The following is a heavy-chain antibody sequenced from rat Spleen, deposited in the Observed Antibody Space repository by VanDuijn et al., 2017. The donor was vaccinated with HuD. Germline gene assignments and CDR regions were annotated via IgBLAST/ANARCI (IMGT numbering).Heavy chain of an antibody. V-gene: IGHV5-35*01. CDR1: GFTFSSNW. J-gene: IGHJ4*01. D-gene: IGHD1-10*01. CDR2: ISPDGSTT. Sequence: EVQLVESGGGLVQPGSPLKLSCAASGFTFSSNWLNWIRQAPGKGLEWVATISPDGSTTYYPDTVKGRFVISKDDAKNTGYLQINNLRSEDTAMYYCARSGTTEVMDAWGQGASVTVSS. CDR3: ARSGTTEVMDA.